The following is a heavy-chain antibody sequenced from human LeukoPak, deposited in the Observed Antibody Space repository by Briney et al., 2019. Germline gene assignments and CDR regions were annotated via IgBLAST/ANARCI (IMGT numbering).Heavy chain of an antibody. CDR2: LDWNGGGT. CDR1: GFGFDDYG. Sequence: GGSLRLSCAASGFGFDDYGMNWVRQAPGKGLEWVAGLDWNGGGTGYVDSVKGRFTISRDNAKKSLYLQMDSLRGEDTALYFCARVADTTPYYYYYMDVWGKGTTVIVSS. J-gene: IGHJ6*03. CDR3: ARVADTTPYYYYYMDV. V-gene: IGHV3-20*04. D-gene: IGHD2-21*01.